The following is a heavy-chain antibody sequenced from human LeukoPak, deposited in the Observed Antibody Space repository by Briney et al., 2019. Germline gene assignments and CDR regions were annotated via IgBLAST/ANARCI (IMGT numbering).Heavy chain of an antibody. CDR2: INHSGST. J-gene: IGHJ5*02. CDR3: ARGSRRFDP. Sequence: PSETLSLTCAVCGGSFSGYYWSWIRQSPGKGLEWIGEINHSGSTKYNPSLKSRVTISIDMSKNQFSLRLSSVTAADTAVYYCARGSRRFDPWGQGTLVTVSS. CDR1: GGSFSGYY. V-gene: IGHV4-34*01.